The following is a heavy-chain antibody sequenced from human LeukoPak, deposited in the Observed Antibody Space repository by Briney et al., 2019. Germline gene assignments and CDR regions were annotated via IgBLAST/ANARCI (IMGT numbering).Heavy chain of an antibody. CDR2: IYSSGNT. J-gene: IGHJ4*02. Sequence: SETLSLTCTVSGGSLTSSYWSWIRQPPGKGLEWIGYIYSSGNTNSNPSLKSRVTISVDTSKNQFSLNLNSVTAADTAVYYCARGGEAGLADWGQGTLVTVSS. D-gene: IGHD4-17*01. CDR3: ARGGEAGLAD. V-gene: IGHV4-59*01. CDR1: GGSLTSSY.